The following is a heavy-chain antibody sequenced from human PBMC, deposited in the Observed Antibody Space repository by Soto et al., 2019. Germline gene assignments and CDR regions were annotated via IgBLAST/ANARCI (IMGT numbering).Heavy chain of an antibody. CDR1: GFTFSSYA. Sequence: GSLRLSCSASGFTFSSYAMHWVRQAPGKGLEYVSAISSNGGSTYYADSVKGRFTISRDNSKNTLCLQMSSLRAEDTAVYYCVRAGYDFWSGYYRRDAFDIWGQGTMVTVSS. D-gene: IGHD3-3*01. CDR2: ISSNGGST. J-gene: IGHJ3*02. V-gene: IGHV3-64D*06. CDR3: VRAGYDFWSGYYRRDAFDI.